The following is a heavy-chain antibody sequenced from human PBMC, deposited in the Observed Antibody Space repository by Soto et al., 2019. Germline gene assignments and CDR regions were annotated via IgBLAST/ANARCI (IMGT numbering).Heavy chain of an antibody. D-gene: IGHD6-19*01. CDR1: GFTLSSSV. CDR3: AKEGHTSGRCGCFNI. V-gene: IGHV3-30*18. J-gene: IGHJ3*02. Sequence: GGSLRLSCEASGFTLSSSVMHWVRQARCKRLEWLSVISVDGRNDLHAGAVKGRFTISRDISKNMVYLQMNDLRPDDTAMYFCAKEGHTSGRCGCFNIWGQGTMVTVSS. CDR2: ISVDGRND.